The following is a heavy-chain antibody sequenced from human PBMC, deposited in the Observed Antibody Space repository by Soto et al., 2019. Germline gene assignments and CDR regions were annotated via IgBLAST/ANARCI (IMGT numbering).Heavy chain of an antibody. J-gene: IGHJ4*02. Sequence: EVQLVESGGGLVQPGGSLRLSCAASGFSFSSHAMHWVRQAPGRGLEYVSAISRNGDSTTYANSVKGRFTVSRDNSKNMLYLQMGSLRAEDMAVYYCVRGSEVWFGELWRWGQGTLVTVSS. V-gene: IGHV3-64*01. CDR1: GFSFSSHA. CDR3: VRGSEVWFGELWR. D-gene: IGHD3-10*01. CDR2: ISRNGDST.